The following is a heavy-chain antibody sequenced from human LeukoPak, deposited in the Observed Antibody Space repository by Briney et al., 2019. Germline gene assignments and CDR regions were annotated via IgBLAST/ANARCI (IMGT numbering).Heavy chain of an antibody. D-gene: IGHD6-13*01. CDR1: GYTFTSYA. CDR3: AMDPYSSSWYFLFDY. Sequence: ASVKVSCKASGYTFTSYAMHWVRQAPGQRLEWMGWINAGNDNTKYSQKFQGRVTITRDTSASTAYMELSSLRSEDTAVYYCAMDPYSSSWYFLFDYWGQGTLVTVSS. V-gene: IGHV1-3*01. CDR2: INAGNDNT. J-gene: IGHJ4*02.